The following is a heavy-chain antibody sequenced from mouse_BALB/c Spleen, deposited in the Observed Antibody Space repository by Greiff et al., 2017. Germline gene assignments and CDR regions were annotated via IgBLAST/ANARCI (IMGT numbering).Heavy chain of an antibody. CDR3: ARRVLRRDYAMDY. D-gene: IGHD2-12*01. Sequence: EVKVVESGGGLVQPGGSLKLSCAASGFTFSSYTMSWVRQTPEKRLEWVAYISNGGGSTYYPDTVKGRFTISRDNAKNTLYLQMSSLKSEDTAMYYCARRVLRRDYAMDYWGQGTSVTVSS. CDR2: ISNGGGST. J-gene: IGHJ4*01. V-gene: IGHV5-12-2*01. CDR1: GFTFSSYT.